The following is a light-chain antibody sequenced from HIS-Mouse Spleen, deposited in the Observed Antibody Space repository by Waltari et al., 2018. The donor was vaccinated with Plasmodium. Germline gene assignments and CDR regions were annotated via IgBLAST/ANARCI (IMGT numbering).Light chain of an antibody. CDR3: YSTDSSGNHRV. CDR2: EDS. V-gene: IGLV3-10*01. Sequence: SFELPQPPPVSVPPGQTASIPCSGDAFPKKYAYWYQQKSGQAPVLVIYEDSKRPSGIPERFSGSSSGTMATLTISGAQVEDEADYYCYSTDSSGNHRVFGGGTKLTVL. J-gene: IGLJ3*02. CDR1: AFPKKY.